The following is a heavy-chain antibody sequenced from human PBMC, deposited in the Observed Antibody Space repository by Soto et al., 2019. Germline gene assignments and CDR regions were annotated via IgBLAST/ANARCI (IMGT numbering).Heavy chain of an antibody. CDR3: ATMIAAPINDAFDI. CDR2: ISSSSSYI. CDR1: GFTFSSYS. D-gene: IGHD3-22*01. Sequence: GESLKISCAASGFTFSSYSMNWVRQAPGKGLEWVSSISSSSSYIYYADSVKGRFTISRDNAKNSLYLQMNSLRAEDTAVYYCATMIAAPINDAFDIWGQGTMVTVSS. J-gene: IGHJ3*02. V-gene: IGHV3-21*01.